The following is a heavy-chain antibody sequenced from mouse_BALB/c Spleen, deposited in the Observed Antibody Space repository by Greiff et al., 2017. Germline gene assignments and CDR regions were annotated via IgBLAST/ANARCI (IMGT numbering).Heavy chain of an antibody. D-gene: IGHD2-10*02. J-gene: IGHJ2*01. Sequence: EVHLVESGGGLVQPGGSLRLSCATSGFTFTDYYMSWVRQPPGKALEWLGFIRNKANGYTTEYSASVKGRFTISRDNSQSSLYLQMNTLRAEDSATYYCARDNLYGNFDYWGQGTTLTVSS. V-gene: IGHV7-3*02. CDR3: ARDNLYGNFDY. CDR1: GFTFTDYY. CDR2: IRNKANGYTT.